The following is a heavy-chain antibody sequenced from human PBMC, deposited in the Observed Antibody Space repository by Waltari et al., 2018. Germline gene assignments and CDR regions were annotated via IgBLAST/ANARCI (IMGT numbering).Heavy chain of an antibody. V-gene: IGHV4-4*07. CDR1: GGSISSYY. J-gene: IGHJ4*02. D-gene: IGHD6-13*01. CDR2: IYTSGST. Sequence: QVQLQESGPGLVKPSETLSLTCTVSGGSISSYYWSWIRQPAGKGLEWIGRIYTSGSTNYNPSLKSRVTMSVDTSKNQFSLKLSSVTAADTAVYYCGRERDFSSAGMVAVDYWGQGTLVTVSS. CDR3: GRERDFSSAGMVAVDY.